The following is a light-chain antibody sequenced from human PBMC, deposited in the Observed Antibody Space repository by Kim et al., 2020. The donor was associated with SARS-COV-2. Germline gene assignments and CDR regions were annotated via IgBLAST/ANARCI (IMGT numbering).Light chain of an antibody. CDR3: QQYNNWPQT. J-gene: IGKJ1*01. Sequence: VSPGERATLSCRASQSVSSNLAWYQQKPGHAPRLLIYGASTRATGIPARFSGSGSGTEFTLTISSLQSEDFAVYYCQQYNNWPQTFGQGTKVDIK. CDR2: GAS. V-gene: IGKV3-15*01. CDR1: QSVSSN.